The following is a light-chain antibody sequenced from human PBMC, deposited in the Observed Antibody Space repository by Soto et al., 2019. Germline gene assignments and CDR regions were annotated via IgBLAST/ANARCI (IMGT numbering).Light chain of an antibody. Sequence: EIVLTQSPATLSLSPGERATLSCRASQSVDIYLAWYRQIPGQAPRLLIYDASNRATGIPDRFSGGGSGTDFTLTISSLEPEDFAIYYCQQRSNLPPTFGQGTLLEIK. J-gene: IGKJ5*01. CDR2: DAS. CDR1: QSVDIY. CDR3: QQRSNLPPT. V-gene: IGKV3-11*01.